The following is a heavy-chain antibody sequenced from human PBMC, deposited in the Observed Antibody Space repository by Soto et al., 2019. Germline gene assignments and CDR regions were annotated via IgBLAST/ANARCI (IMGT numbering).Heavy chain of an antibody. D-gene: IGHD4-17*01. J-gene: IGHJ4*02. CDR2: IYRSGST. Sequence: SETLSLTWAVSGCSIGSGYDWGWIRQPPGTGLEWVGTIYRSGSTYYNPSLKSRVTISVDTSKNRFSLKLTSVTAADTAVYYCARARTYGGFDYWGQGTLVTVSS. CDR3: ARARTYGGFDY. V-gene: IGHV4-38-2*01. CDR1: GCSIGSGYD.